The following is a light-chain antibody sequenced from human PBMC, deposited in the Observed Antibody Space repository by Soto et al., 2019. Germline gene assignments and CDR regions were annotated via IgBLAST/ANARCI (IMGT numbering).Light chain of an antibody. CDR1: SSDVGGFNY. V-gene: IGLV2-14*03. J-gene: IGLJ1*01. CDR2: DVT. Sequence: QSVLTQPASVSGSPGQSITISCTGTSSDVGGFNYVSWYQQHPGKAPKLMIYDVTNRPSGVSYRFSGSKSGNTASLTISGLQAEDEADYYCNPYTSSSPSVLGTGTKVTVL. CDR3: NPYTSSSPSV.